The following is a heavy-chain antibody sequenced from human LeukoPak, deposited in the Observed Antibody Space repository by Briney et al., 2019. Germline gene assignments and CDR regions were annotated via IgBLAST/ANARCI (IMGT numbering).Heavy chain of an antibody. J-gene: IGHJ3*02. CDR3: ARADFWSGFSLFDI. CDR2: IYHSGST. Sequence: SETLSLTCAVSGGSISSGGYSWSWIRQPPGKGLEWIGYIYHSGSTYYNPSLKSRVTISVDRSKNQFSLKLSSVTAADTAVYYCARADFWSGFSLFDIWGQGTMVTVPS. D-gene: IGHD3-3*01. V-gene: IGHV4-30-2*01. CDR1: GGSISSGGYS.